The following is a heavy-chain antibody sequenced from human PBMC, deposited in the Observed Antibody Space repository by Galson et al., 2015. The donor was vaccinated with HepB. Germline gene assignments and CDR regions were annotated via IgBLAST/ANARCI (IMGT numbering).Heavy chain of an antibody. CDR3: ARQGYDSSAYYQP. V-gene: IGHV3-7*01. J-gene: IGHJ5*02. D-gene: IGHD3-22*01. CDR1: GFTFSSYW. Sequence: SLRLSCAASGFTFSSYWMSWVRQAPGKGLEWVANIKQDGSEKYYVDSVKGRFTISRDNAKNSLYLQMNSLRAEDTAVYYCARQGYDSSAYYQPWGQGTLVTVSS. CDR2: IKQDGSEK.